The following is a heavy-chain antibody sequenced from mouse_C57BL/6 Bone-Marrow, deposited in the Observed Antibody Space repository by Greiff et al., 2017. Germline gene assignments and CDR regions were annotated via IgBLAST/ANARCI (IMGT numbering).Heavy chain of an antibody. CDR2: ISSGGSYT. V-gene: IGHV5-6*01. Sequence: VQLKESGGDLVKPGGSLKLSCAASGFTFSSYGMSWVRQTPDERLEWVATISSGGSYTYYPDSVKGRFTISRDNAKNTLYLQMSSLKSEDTDMYYCARHGTTVVATDYWGQGTTLTVSS. CDR3: ARHGTTVVATDY. D-gene: IGHD1-1*01. J-gene: IGHJ2*01. CDR1: GFTFSSYG.